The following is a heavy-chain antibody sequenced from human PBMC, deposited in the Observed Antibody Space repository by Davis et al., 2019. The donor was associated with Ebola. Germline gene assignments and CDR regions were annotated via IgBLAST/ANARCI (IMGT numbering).Heavy chain of an antibody. CDR2: MNPNSGNT. Sequence: ASVKVSCKASGYTFTSYDINWVRQATGQGLEWMGWMNPNSGNTGYAQKFQGRVTMTRNTSISTAYMELSSLRSEDTAVYYCARGVVYQLLYLGWFDPGGQGTLVTVSS. CDR1: GYTFTSYD. CDR3: ARGVVYQLLYLGWFDP. D-gene: IGHD2-2*02. J-gene: IGHJ5*02. V-gene: IGHV1-8*01.